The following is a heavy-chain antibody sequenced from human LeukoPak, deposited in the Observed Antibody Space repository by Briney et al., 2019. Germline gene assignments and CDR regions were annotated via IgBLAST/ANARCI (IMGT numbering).Heavy chain of an antibody. CDR2: ISYDGSNK. CDR1: GFTFSSYA. Sequence: GGSLRLSCAASGFTFSSYAMHWVRQAPGKGLEWVAVISYDGSNKYYADSVKGRFTISRDNSKNTLYLQMNSLRAEDTAVYYCARDILRRYCSGGSCYYYYYGMDVWGQGTTVTVSS. CDR3: ARDILRRYCSGGSCYYYYYGMDV. V-gene: IGHV3-30-3*01. D-gene: IGHD2-15*01. J-gene: IGHJ6*02.